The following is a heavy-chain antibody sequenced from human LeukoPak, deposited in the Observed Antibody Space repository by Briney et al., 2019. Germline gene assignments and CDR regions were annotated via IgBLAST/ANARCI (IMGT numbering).Heavy chain of an antibody. CDR3: ARVFYGSGSYYYFDY. V-gene: IGHV4-59*01. J-gene: IGHJ4*02. CDR1: GGSISSYY. Sequence: LETLSLTCTVSGGSISSYYWSWIRQPPGKGLEWIGYIYYSGSTNYNPSLKSRVTISVDTSKNQFSLKLSSVTAADTAVYYCARVFYGSGSYYYFDYWGQGTLVTVSS. CDR2: IYYSGST. D-gene: IGHD3-10*01.